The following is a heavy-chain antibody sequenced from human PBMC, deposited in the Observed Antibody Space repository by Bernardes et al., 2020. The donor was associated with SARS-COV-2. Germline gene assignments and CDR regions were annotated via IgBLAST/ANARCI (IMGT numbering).Heavy chain of an antibody. CDR1: GGSISSGGYY. CDR3: AIDPKSAHYGILTGHTYYYYGMDV. CDR2: IYYSGST. Sequence: SETLSLTCTVSGGSISSGGYYWSWIRQHPGKGLEWIGYIYYSGSTYYNPSLKSRVTITVDTSKNQFSLKLSPVTAADTAVYYCAIDPKSAHYGILTGHTYYYYGMDVWGQATTVTVSS. V-gene: IGHV4-31*03. D-gene: IGHD3-9*01. J-gene: IGHJ6*02.